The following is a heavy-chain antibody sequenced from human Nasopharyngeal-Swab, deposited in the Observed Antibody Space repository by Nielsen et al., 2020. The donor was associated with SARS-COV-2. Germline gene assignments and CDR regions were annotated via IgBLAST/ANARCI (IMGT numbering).Heavy chain of an antibody. CDR2: IYYSGST. D-gene: IGHD6-19*01. CDR3: AISGWYYAFDI. J-gene: IGHJ3*02. CDR1: GGSINSSSYY. Sequence: SETLSLTCTVSGGSINSSSYYWGWIRQPPGKGLEWIGSIYYSGSTHYNPSLESRVTISVDTSKNQFSLKLSSVTAADTAVYYCAISGWYYAFDIWGQGTMVTVSS. V-gene: IGHV4-39*07.